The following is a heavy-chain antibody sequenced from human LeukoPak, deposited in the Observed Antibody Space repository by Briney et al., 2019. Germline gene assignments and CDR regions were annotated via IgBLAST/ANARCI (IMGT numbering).Heavy chain of an antibody. Sequence: SVKVSRKPSLYTFTSYDINGVRQATAQGLECMGWMNPNSGNTGYAHEFQGKVTMTRNTSISTAYMELSSLRSEHTAVYYCERGKDVGAPDFDYWGQGTLVTVSS. CDR3: ERGKDVGAPDFDY. CDR2: MNPNSGNT. V-gene: IGHV1-8*01. D-gene: IGHD1-26*01. CDR1: LYTFTSYD. J-gene: IGHJ4*02.